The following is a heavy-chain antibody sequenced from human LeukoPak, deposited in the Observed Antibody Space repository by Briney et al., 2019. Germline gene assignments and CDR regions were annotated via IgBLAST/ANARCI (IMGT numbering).Heavy chain of an antibody. V-gene: IGHV3-7*01. D-gene: IGHD3-10*01. Sequence: GASLRLSCAASGFTSRDYWMAWVRQAPGKGLEWVANIWPDGSDTYHVDSVRGRFTISRDNAQSSLNLQMNSLRAEDSAVYYCARWGVNAGLDRWCQGTLVIVSS. CDR2: IWPDGSDT. J-gene: IGHJ5*01. CDR3: ARWGVNAGLDR. CDR1: GFTSRDYW.